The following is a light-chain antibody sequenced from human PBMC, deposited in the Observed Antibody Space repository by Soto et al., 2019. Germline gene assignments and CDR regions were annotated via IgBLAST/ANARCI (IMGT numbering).Light chain of an antibody. J-gene: IGLJ3*02. CDR1: SGDIGGYNY. Sequence: QSVLTQPASVSGSPGQSITIFCTGTSGDIGGYNYVSWYQQHPGRAPKLLIYEVTNRPSGVSDRFYASKSGNTASLTISRLQAEDEADYYCSSFTSSTTLVFGGGTQLTVL. CDR2: EVT. CDR3: SSFTSSTTLV. V-gene: IGLV2-14*01.